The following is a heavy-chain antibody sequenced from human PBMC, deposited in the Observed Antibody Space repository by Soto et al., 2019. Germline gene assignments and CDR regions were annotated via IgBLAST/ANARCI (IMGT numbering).Heavy chain of an antibody. CDR1: GYTFSGYY. D-gene: IGHD2-2*02. CDR3: ARSLTEGYCTITGCYTRPLYGMDV. CDR2: INPNSGGT. Sequence: DAVKGSCKASGYTFSGYYIHWLRQAPGQGXEWMGWINPNSGGTNYAQKFQGRVTVTRDTPTSTAYMELSRLTSDDTAVYYCARSLTEGYCTITGCYTRPLYGMDVWGQGTTVTVSS. V-gene: IGHV1-2*02. J-gene: IGHJ6*02.